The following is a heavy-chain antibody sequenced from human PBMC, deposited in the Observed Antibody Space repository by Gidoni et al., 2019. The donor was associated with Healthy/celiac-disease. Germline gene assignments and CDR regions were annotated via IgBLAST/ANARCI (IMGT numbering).Heavy chain of an antibody. D-gene: IGHD3-22*01. CDR2: IYSGNSDA. V-gene: IGHV5-51*01. CDR3: ASDYYYDRESAFDI. CDR1: GYSFTSYW. Sequence: EVQLVQSGADVKKPGESLKISCKGSGYSFTSYWIGWVRQMPGKGLEWMGIIYSGNSDARYSPSFQGQVTISADKSISTAYLQWSSLKASDTAMYYCASDYYYDRESAFDIWGQGTMVTVSS. J-gene: IGHJ3*02.